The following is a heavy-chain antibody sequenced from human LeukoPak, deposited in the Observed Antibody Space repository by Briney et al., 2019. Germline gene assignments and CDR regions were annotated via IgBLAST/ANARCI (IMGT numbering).Heavy chain of an antibody. CDR1: GSTFTTYW. V-gene: IGHV5-51*01. J-gene: IGHJ5*02. CDR2: IYPDDSDS. CDR3: VRQRGSSGTINHFDP. Sequence: PGGPLKTSCETPGSTFTTYWIGWVRPMPGTGLEWVGAIYPDDSDSRYSPSFQGQVGISADRSIRTAYLQWNSLKTSDTAMYYCVRQRGSSGTINHFDPWGQGTLVTVSS. D-gene: IGHD3-10*01.